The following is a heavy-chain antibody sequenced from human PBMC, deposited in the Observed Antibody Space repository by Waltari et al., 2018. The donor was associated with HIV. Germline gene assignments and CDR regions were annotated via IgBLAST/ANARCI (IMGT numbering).Heavy chain of an antibody. CDR3: ARGPSSGWSWFDP. CDR1: GFRFSAYN. J-gene: IGHJ5*02. D-gene: IGHD6-19*01. V-gene: IGHV3-21*01. Sequence: EVRLLESGGGLVRPGGSLRLSCAASGFRFSAYNMNVVRQGPGKGLECVSSIGSLQNFIHYADSVKGRFTVSRDNAKNSLYLQMNSLTAEDTAVYYCARGPSSGWSWFDPWGQGTLVTVSS. CDR2: IGSLQNFI.